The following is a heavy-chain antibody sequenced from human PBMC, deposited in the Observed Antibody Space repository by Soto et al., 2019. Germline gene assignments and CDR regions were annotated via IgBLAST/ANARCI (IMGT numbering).Heavy chain of an antibody. CDR3: ARVPRQTMVRGVIIAYYFDY. CDR2: IIPIFGTA. D-gene: IGHD3-10*01. Sequence: SVNVSCKASGCTFSSYAISCVRQAPGQVLEWMGGIIPIFGTANYAQKFQGRVTITADESTSTAYMELSSLRSEDTAVYYCARVPRQTMVRGVIIAYYFDYWGQGTLVTVSS. V-gene: IGHV1-69*13. J-gene: IGHJ4*02. CDR1: GCTFSSYA.